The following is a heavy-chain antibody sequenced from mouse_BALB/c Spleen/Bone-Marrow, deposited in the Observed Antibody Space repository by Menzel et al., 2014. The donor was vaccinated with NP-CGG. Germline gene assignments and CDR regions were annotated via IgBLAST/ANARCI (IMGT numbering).Heavy chain of an antibody. V-gene: IGHV7-3*02. Sequence: EVKLLESGGGLVQPGGSLRLSCATSGFTFTDYYMNWVRQPPGKALEWLGFIRNKANGYTTEYSASVKGRFTISRDISQSILYPQMNTLRAEDSATYYCARDMGGLLFDYWGQGTTLTVSS. CDR2: IRNKANGYTT. J-gene: IGHJ2*01. CDR3: ARDMGGLLFDY. D-gene: IGHD2-3*01. CDR1: GFTFTDYY.